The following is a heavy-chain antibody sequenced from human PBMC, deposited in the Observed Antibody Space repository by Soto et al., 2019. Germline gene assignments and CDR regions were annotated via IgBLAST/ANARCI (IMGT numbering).Heavy chain of an antibody. CDR1: GFTFSSYA. J-gene: IGHJ4*02. D-gene: IGHD6-13*01. CDR3: AKDGDQRSLAAANILSYFDY. V-gene: IGHV3-23*01. CDR2: ISGSGDTT. Sequence: EVQLLESGGGLVHPGGSLRLSCAASGFTFSSYAMGWVRQAPGKGLEWVSVISGSGDTTYYADSVKGRFTISRDNSKNTLYLQMNSLRAEDTAVYYCAKDGDQRSLAAANILSYFDYWGQGTLVTVSS.